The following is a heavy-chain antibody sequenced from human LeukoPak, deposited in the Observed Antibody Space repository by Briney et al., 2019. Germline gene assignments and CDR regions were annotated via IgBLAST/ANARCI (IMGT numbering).Heavy chain of an antibody. D-gene: IGHD2-15*01. Sequence: SETLSLTCAVYGGSFSGYYWSWIRQPPGKGLEWIGELNHSGSTNYNPSLKSRVTISVDTSKNQFSLNLNSVTATDTAVYYCARGGVERYCSGGSCYGWFDPWGQGTLVTVAS. CDR1: GGSFSGYY. V-gene: IGHV4-34*01. CDR2: LNHSGST. CDR3: ARGGVERYCSGGSCYGWFDP. J-gene: IGHJ5*02.